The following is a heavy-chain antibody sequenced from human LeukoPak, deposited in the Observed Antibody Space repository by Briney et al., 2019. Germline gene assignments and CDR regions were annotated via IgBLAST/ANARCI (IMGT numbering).Heavy chain of an antibody. V-gene: IGHV1-2*06. J-gene: IGHJ1*01. Sequence: ASVKVSCKASGYTFTGYYMHCVRQAPGQGLEWMGRINPNSGGTNYAQKFQGRVTMTRDTSISTAYMELSRLRSDDTAVYYCATPTYYYDSSGYQHWGQGTLVTVSS. CDR3: ATPTYYYDSSGYQH. CDR2: INPNSGGT. CDR1: GYTFTGYY. D-gene: IGHD3-22*01.